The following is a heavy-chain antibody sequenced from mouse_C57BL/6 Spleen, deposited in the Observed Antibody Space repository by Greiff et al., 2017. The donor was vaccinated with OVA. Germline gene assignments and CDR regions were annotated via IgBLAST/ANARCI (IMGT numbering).Heavy chain of an antibody. CDR3: ARKELGRYYYAMDG. D-gene: IGHD4-1*01. V-gene: IGHV2-2*01. CDR2: IWSGGST. J-gene: IGHJ4*01. Sequence: VQLQPSGPGLVQPSQSLSITCTVSGFSLTSYGVHWVRQSPGKGLEWLGVIWSGGSTDYNAAFISRLSISKDNSKSQVFFKMNSLQADDTAIYYWARKELGRYYYAMDGWGQGTSVTVSS. CDR1: GFSLTSYG.